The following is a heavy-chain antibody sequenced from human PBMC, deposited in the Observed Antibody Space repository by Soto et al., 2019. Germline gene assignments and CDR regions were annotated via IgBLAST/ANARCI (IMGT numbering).Heavy chain of an antibody. V-gene: IGHV1-2*02. CDR3: ARDAPHCGDDCYSDF. J-gene: IGHJ5*01. D-gene: IGHD2-21*02. CDR2: INPNSGGT. Sequence: GASVKVSCKASGYTFTGYYMHWVRQAPGQGLEWMGWINPNSGGTNYAQKFQGRVTMTRDTSISTAYMELSRLRSDDTAVYYSARDAPHCGDDCYSDFWGQGTLVTVSS. CDR1: GYTFTGYY.